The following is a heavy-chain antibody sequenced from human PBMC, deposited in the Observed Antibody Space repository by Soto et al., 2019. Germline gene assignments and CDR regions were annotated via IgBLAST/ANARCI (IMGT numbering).Heavy chain of an antibody. Sequence: RASVKVSCKASGYTFTTSGISWVRQAPGQGLEWMGWISAYNGNTNYAQKLQGRVTMTTDTATCTAYMELRSLRSDDTAVYYCARGRLPIIVVVVAANPYYGMDVWGQGTTVTVSS. V-gene: IGHV1-18*01. CDR2: ISAYNGNT. J-gene: IGHJ6*02. CDR3: ARGRLPIIVVVVAANPYYGMDV. D-gene: IGHD2-15*01. CDR1: GYTFTTSG.